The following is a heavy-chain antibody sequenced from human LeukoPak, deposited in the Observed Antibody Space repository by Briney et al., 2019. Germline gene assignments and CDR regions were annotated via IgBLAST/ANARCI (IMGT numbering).Heavy chain of an antibody. CDR1: GFTFSSYW. CDR2: INHNGNVN. CDR3: AREGFDYFDY. Sequence: GGSLRLSCAASGFTFSSYWMNWARQAPGKGLEWVASINHNGNVNYYVDSVKGRFTISRDNAKNSLYLQMNSLRAEDTAVYYCAREGFDYFDYWGQGTLVTVSS. V-gene: IGHV3-7*01. J-gene: IGHJ4*02.